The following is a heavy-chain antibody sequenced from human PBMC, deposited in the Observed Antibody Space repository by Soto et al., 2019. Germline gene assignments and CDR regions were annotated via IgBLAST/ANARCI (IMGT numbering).Heavy chain of an antibody. V-gene: IGHV3-7*01. CDR3: ARDRQWLVYDAFDI. J-gene: IGHJ3*02. D-gene: IGHD6-19*01. Sequence: GGSLRLSCAASGFTFSSYWMSWVRQAPGKGLEWVANIKQDGSEKYYVDSVKGRFTISRDNAKNSLYLQMNSLRAEDTAVYYCARDRQWLVYDAFDIWGQGTMVTVSS. CDR1: GFTFSSYW. CDR2: IKQDGSEK.